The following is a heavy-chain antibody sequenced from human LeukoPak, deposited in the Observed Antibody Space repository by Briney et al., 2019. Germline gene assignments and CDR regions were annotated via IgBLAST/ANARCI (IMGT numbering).Heavy chain of an antibody. CDR1: GFTFSSYG. CDR2: IRYDGSNK. V-gene: IGHV3-30*02. J-gene: IGHJ3*02. Sequence: GGSLRLSCAASGFTFSSYGMHWVRQAPGKGLEWVAFIRYDGSNKYYADSVKGRFTIFRDNSKNTLYLQMNSLRAEDTAVYYCAKAIVVVPAARGAFDIWGQGTMVTVSS. CDR3: AKAIVVVPAARGAFDI. D-gene: IGHD2-2*01.